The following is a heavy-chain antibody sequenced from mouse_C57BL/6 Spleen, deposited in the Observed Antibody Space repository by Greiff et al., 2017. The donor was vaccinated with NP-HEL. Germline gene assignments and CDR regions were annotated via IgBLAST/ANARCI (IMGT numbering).Heavy chain of an antibody. CDR3: ARGSGYYYGSSPYWYFDV. Sequence: QVQLQQSGPELVKPGASVKLSCKASGYTFTSYDINWVKQRPGQGLEWIGWIYPRDGSTKYNEKFKGKATLTVDTSSSTAYMELHSLTSEDSAVYFCARGSGYYYGSSPYWYFDVWGTGTTVTVSS. V-gene: IGHV1-85*01. CDR2: IYPRDGST. J-gene: IGHJ1*03. CDR1: GYTFTSYD. D-gene: IGHD1-1*01.